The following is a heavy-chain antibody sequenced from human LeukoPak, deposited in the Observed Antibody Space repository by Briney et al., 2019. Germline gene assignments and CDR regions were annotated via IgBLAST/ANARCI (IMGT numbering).Heavy chain of an antibody. D-gene: IGHD3-9*01. CDR1: GFTFSSYA. J-gene: IGHJ4*02. CDR2: ISGGAGST. Sequence: GESLRLSCAASGFTFSSYAMSWVRQAPGKGLEWVSAISGGAGSTYYADSVKGRFTISRDNSKNTLYLQMNSLRAEDTAVDFCAKDLTLLDYWGQGTLVTVSS. CDR3: AKDLTLLDY. V-gene: IGHV3-23*01.